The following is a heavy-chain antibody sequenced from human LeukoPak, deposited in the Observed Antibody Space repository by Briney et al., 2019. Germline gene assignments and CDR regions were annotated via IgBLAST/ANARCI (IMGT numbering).Heavy chain of an antibody. D-gene: IGHD6-19*01. J-gene: IGHJ6*02. V-gene: IGHV1-69*13. CDR1: GGTFSIYA. CDR3: ARGRYSSGWYADYYYYGMDV. Sequence: AASVKVSCKASGGTFSIYAISWVRQAPGQGLEWMGGIIPIFGTANYAQKFQGRVTITADESTSTAYMELSSLRSEDTAVYYCARGRYSSGWYADYYYYGMDVWGQGTTVTVSS. CDR2: IIPIFGTA.